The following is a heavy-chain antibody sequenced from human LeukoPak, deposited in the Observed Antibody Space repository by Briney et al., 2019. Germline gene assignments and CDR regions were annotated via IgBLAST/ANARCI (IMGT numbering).Heavy chain of an antibody. J-gene: IGHJ4*02. CDR3: ARYYDGSGYYDSFDY. CDR2: IKEDGSEK. D-gene: IGHD3-22*01. V-gene: IGHV3-7*01. Sequence: PGGSLRLTCAASGFTFSSYWMNWVRQAPGKGLEWVANIKEDGSEKYYVDSVKVRFTSSGDNAKNSLYLQMSSLRAEDTAVYYCARYYDGSGYYDSFDYWGQGTLVTVSS. CDR1: GFTFSSYW.